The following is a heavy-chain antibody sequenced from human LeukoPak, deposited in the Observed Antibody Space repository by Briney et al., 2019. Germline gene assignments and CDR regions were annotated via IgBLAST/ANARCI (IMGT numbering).Heavy chain of an antibody. Sequence: PSETLSLTCAVYVGSISGYYWSWIRQPPGKGLEWIGEINYSGSINYSPSLKIRVTISVDTYKNQFSLKLSSVTAADTAVYYCAIDVGAGGYEDWGQGTPVTVSS. D-gene: IGHD5-12*01. J-gene: IGHJ4*02. V-gene: IGHV4-34*01. CDR2: INYSGSI. CDR3: AIDVGAGGYED. CDR1: VGSISGYY.